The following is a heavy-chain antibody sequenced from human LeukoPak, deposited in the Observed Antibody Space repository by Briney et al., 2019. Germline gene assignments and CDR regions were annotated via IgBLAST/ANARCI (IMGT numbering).Heavy chain of an antibody. J-gene: IGHJ4*02. D-gene: IGHD6-6*01. CDR1: GGSFSGYY. CDR2: INHSGST. Sequence: NTSETLSLTCAVYGGSFSGYYWSWIRQPPGKGLEWIGEINHSGSTNYNPSLKSRVTISVDTSKNQFSLKLSSVTAADTAAYYCARSPLSIAARPFFDYWGQGTLVTVSS. V-gene: IGHV4-34*01. CDR3: ARSPLSIAARPFFDY.